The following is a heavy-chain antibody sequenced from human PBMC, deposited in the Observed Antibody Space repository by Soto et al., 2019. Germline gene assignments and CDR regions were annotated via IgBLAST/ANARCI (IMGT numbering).Heavy chain of an antibody. D-gene: IGHD2-8*01. V-gene: IGHV4-34*01. J-gene: IGHJ5*02. Sequence: QVQLQQWGAGLLKPSETLSLTCAVYGGSFSGYYWSWIRQPPGKGLECIGEINHSGSTNYNPSLKSRVTISVDTSKNQFSLKLSSVTAADTAVYYCARRHGICTNGVCSWLDWFDPWGQGTLVTVSS. CDR1: GGSFSGYY. CDR3: ARRHGICTNGVCSWLDWFDP. CDR2: INHSGST.